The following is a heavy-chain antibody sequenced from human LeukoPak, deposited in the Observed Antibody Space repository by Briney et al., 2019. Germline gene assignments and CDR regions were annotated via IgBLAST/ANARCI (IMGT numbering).Heavy chain of an antibody. D-gene: IGHD2-15*01. V-gene: IGHV3-7*01. CDR1: GFTFSSYW. J-gene: IGHJ6*02. Sequence: GGSLRLSCAASGFTFSSYWMSWVRQAPGKGLEWVANIKQDGSEKYYVDSVKGRFTISRDNAKNSLYLQMNSLRAEDTAVYYCAGVQCSGGSCSTRAYYYGMDVWGQGTTVTVSS. CDR3: AGVQCSGGSCSTRAYYYGMDV. CDR2: IKQDGSEK.